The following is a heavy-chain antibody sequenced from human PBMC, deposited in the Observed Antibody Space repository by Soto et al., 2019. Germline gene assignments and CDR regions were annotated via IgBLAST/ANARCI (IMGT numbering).Heavy chain of an antibody. Sequence: SQTLSLTCAISGDSVSSNSAAWNWIRQSPSRGLEWLGRTYYRSKWYNDYAVSVKSRITINPDTSKNQFSLQLNSVTPEDTAVYYCARSLSGRPNLYYYYYGMDVWGQGTTVTVS. CDR1: GDSVSSNSAA. CDR2: TYYRSKWYN. J-gene: IGHJ6*02. CDR3: ARSLSGRPNLYYYYYGMDV. V-gene: IGHV6-1*01. D-gene: IGHD3-16*02.